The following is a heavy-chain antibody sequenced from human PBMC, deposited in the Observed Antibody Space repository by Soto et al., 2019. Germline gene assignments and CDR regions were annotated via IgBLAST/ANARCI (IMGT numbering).Heavy chain of an antibody. D-gene: IGHD3-10*01. CDR3: AKGKSTGDIDWFDP. Sequence: GGSLRLSCTASGSTLQNYAMAWVRQAPGKGLEWVSTLIGGHYGTAYSYSVKGRFTVSRDNSKNCLYLQMNSLGVEDTAMYFCAKGKSTGDIDWFDPWGQGSLVTVSS. CDR2: LIGGHYGT. J-gene: IGHJ5*02. V-gene: IGHV3-23*01. CDR1: GSTLQNYA.